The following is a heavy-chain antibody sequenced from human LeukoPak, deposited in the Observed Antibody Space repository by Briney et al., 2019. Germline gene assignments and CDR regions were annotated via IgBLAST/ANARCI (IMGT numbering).Heavy chain of an antibody. CDR2: ISYDGSNK. CDR3: AKLVTGTTWSEY. CDR1: GFTFSSYG. Sequence: GGSLRLSCAASGFTFSSYGMHWVRQAPGKGLEWVAVISYDGSNKYYADSVKGRFTISRDNSKNTLYLQMNSLRAEDTAVYYCAKLVTGTTWSEYWGQGTLVSVSS. V-gene: IGHV3-30*18. D-gene: IGHD1-20*01. J-gene: IGHJ4*02.